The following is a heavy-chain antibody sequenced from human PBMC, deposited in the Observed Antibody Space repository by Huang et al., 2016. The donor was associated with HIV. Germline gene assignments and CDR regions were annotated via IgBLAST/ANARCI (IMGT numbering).Heavy chain of an antibody. CDR3: VRGPRYVSADWYARLRNYWFFDL. V-gene: IGHV4-34*01. CDR2: INNGGSP. D-gene: IGHD3-9*01. J-gene: IGHJ2*01. CDR1: GGSFTNYY. Sequence: QQQLQQWGAGLLKPSETLSLTCAVYGGSFTNYYWGWIRQPPGKGLAWIGEINNGGSPQDSPSLKIRVTISLDTSKNQVSLKLTSVSAADTAVYYCVRGPRYVSADWYARLRNYWFFDLWGRGSLVSVSS.